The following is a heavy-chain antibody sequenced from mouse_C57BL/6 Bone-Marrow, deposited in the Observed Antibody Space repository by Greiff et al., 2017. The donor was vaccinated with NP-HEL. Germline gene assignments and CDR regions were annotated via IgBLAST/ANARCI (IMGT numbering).Heavy chain of an antibody. CDR1: GYAFSSSW. D-gene: IGHD2-2*01. CDR3: ARGGLRKAYYFDY. V-gene: IGHV1-82*01. J-gene: IGHJ2*01. CDR2: IYPGDGDT. Sequence: VQLQESGPELVKPGASVKISCKASGYAFSSSWMNWVKQRPGKGLEWIGRIYPGDGDTNYNGKFKGKATLTADKSSSTAYMQLSSLTSEDSAVYCCARGGLRKAYYFDYWGQGTTLTVSS.